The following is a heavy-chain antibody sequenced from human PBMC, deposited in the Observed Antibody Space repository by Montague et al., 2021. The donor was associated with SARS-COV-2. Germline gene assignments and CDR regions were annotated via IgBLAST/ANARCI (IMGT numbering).Heavy chain of an antibody. CDR1: GGPISSYY. CDR3: VRVGVSNWYSFFDY. Sequence: SETLSLTCTVSGGPISSYYWSWIRQPPGKGLEWIGYIFNSGSTNYNPSXXSRVTISVDTSKNQLSLRLRSVTAADTAVYYCVRVGVSNWYSFFDYWGQGTLVTVSS. J-gene: IGHJ4*02. D-gene: IGHD6-13*01. CDR2: IFNSGST. V-gene: IGHV4-59*01.